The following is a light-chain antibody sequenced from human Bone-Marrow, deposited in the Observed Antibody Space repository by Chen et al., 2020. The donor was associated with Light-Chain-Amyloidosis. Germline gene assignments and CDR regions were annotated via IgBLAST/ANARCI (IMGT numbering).Light chain of an antibody. CDR1: SSVVGSYNR. J-gene: IGLJ2*01. V-gene: IGLV2-18*02. Sequence: QSALTQPPSVFGSPGQSVTISCTGASSVVGSYNRVSWYQQPPGTVPKLLIYEVSNRPSGVPDRFSASKSGNTASLTISGLQAEDEADYYCSSYSSGSTFVIFGGGTKLTVL. CDR3: SSYSSGSTFVI. CDR2: EVS.